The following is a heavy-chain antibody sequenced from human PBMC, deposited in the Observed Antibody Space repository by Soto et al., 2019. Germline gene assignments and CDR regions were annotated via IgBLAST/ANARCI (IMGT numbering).Heavy chain of an antibody. CDR3: ITFGYDNRERFDF. D-gene: IGHD5-12*01. V-gene: IGHV3-49*03. CDR1: GFTFGDYA. Sequence: GGSLRLSCTASGFTFGDYAMSWFRQAPGKGLEWVGFIRSKAYGGTTEYAASVKGRFTISRDDSQSKVYLQMNSLTTEDTAVYYCITFGYDNRERFDFWGQGNPVTVSS. CDR2: IRSKAYGGTT. J-gene: IGHJ4*02.